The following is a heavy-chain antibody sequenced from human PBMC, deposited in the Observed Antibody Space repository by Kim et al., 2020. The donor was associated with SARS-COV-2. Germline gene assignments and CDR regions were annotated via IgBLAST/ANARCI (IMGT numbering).Heavy chain of an antibody. CDR2: T. V-gene: IGHV4-39*01. Sequence: TYYNPSLKSRVTLSVDTSKNQFSLMLSSVTATDTSVYYCARQQLANWFDPWGQGTLVTVSS. CDR3: ARQQLANWFDP. D-gene: IGHD6-13*01. J-gene: IGHJ5*02.